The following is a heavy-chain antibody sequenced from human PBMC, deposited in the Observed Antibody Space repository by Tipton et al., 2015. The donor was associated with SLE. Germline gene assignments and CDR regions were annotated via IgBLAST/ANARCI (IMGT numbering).Heavy chain of an antibody. D-gene: IGHD3-16*01. Sequence: LRLSCTVSGGSISSYYWSWIRQPAGKGLEWIGHIYTGGTTNHNPSLRSRVTISLDMSKNQFSLRLTSVTAADTALYYCATERIGGSPFDYWGQGTLVTVSS. CDR1: GGSISSYY. J-gene: IGHJ4*02. CDR2: IYTGGTT. V-gene: IGHV4-4*07. CDR3: ATERIGGSPFDY.